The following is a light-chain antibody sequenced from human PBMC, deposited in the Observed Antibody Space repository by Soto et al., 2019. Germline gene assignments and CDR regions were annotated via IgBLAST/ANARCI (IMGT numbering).Light chain of an antibody. CDR1: QGISSW. CDR3: QQANSFPLP. Sequence: DIQMTQSPSSVSASVGDRVTITCRARQGISSWLAWYQQKPGKAPKLLIYAASSLQSADPSRFRGSGSRKDFTLPISRLQPEDYATYYYQQANSFPLPFGGGTKVAIK. V-gene: IGKV1-12*01. J-gene: IGKJ4*01. CDR2: AAS.